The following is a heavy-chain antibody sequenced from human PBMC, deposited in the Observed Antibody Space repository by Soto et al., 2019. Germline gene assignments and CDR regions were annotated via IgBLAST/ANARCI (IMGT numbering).Heavy chain of an antibody. J-gene: IGHJ4*02. CDR2: ISGSGGST. CDR1: GFTFSSYA. D-gene: IGHD3-9*01. V-gene: IGHV3-23*01. CDR3: AKDHWARYFDWLSPPKGGFDY. Sequence: GGSLRLSCAASGFTFSSYAMSWVRQAPGKGLEWVSAISGSGGSTYYADSVKGRLTISRDNSKNTLYLQMNSLRAEDTAVYYCAKDHWARYFDWLSPPKGGFDYWGQGTLVTVSS.